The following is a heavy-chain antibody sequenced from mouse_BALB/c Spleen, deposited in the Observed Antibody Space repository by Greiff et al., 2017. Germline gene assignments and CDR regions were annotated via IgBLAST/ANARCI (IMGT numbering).Heavy chain of an antibody. Sequence: EVMLVESGGGLVKPGGSLKLSCAASGFAFSSYDMSWVRQTPEKRLEWVAYISSGGGSTYYPDTVKGRFTISRDNAKNTLYLQMSSLKSEDTAMYYCARQRGGDFSYWGQGTTLTVSS. CDR3: ARQRGGDFSY. J-gene: IGHJ2*01. V-gene: IGHV5-12-1*01. CDR2: ISSGGGST. D-gene: IGHD2-13*01. CDR1: GFAFSSYD.